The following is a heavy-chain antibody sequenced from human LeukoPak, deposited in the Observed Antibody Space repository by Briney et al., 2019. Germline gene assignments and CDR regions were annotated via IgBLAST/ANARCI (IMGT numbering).Heavy chain of an antibody. CDR2: IYYSGST. Sequence: SETLSLTCTVSGGSISSSSYYWGWIRQPPGKGLEWIGSIYYSGSTYYNPSLKSRVTISVDTSKNQFSLKLNSVTAADTAVYYCARDGGDGYNDAFDIWGQGTMVTVSS. V-gene: IGHV4-39*07. D-gene: IGHD5-24*01. CDR3: ARDGGDGYNDAFDI. CDR1: GGSISSSSYY. J-gene: IGHJ3*02.